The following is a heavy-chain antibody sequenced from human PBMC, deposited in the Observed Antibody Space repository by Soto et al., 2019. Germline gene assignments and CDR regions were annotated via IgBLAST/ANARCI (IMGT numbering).Heavy chain of an antibody. V-gene: IGHV1-69*13. Sequence: SVKVSCKASGGTFSGYAISWVRQAPGQGLEWMGGIIPIFGTANYAQKFQGRVTITADESTSTAYMELSSLRSEDTAVYYCARDTLDCSGGSCLRWFDPWGQGTLVTVSS. CDR2: IIPIFGTA. CDR1: GGTFSGYA. CDR3: ARDTLDCSGGSCLRWFDP. J-gene: IGHJ5*02. D-gene: IGHD2-15*01.